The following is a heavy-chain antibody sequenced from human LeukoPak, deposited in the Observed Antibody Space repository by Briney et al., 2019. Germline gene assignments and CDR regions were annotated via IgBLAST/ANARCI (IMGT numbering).Heavy chain of an antibody. CDR1: GGSFSGYY. V-gene: IGHV4-34*01. J-gene: IGHJ5*02. CDR3: ARGGDWFDP. Sequence: SETLSLTCAVYGGSFSGYYWSWIRQPPGKGLEWIGEINHSGSTNYNPSLKSRVTISVDTSKNQFSLKQSSVTAADTAVYYCARGGDWFDPWGQGTLVTVSS. CDR2: INHSGST.